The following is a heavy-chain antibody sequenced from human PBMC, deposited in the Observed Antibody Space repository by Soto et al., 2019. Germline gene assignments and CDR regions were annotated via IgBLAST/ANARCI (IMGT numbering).Heavy chain of an antibody. D-gene: IGHD1-26*01. CDR3: ASGLYSGSHARYYFYGLDV. CDR1: GATFTAYA. V-gene: IGHV1-69*01. CDR2: IIPIFRRV. J-gene: IGHJ6*02. Sequence: QVQLVQSGAEVKRPGSSVRVSCKASGATFTAYAISWVRQAPGQGLDWMGGIIPIFRRVTFAQKFQGRVTITADESTTTAYMEMSTLTSEDTAVYFCASGLYSGSHARYYFYGLDVWGQGTTVTVSS.